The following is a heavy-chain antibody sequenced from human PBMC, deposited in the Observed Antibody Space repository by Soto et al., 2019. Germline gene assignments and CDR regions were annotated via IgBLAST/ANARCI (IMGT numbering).Heavy chain of an antibody. V-gene: IGHV4-31*03. CDR2: IYYTGNS. D-gene: IGHD6-19*01. CDR1: GGSITTNGHY. Sequence: QVQLQESGPELVKPSQTLSLTCSVSGGSITTNGHYWTWIRQHPGQGLEWIAYIYYTGNSYLNPSLKSRLSISVDTSKNQFSLELRSATAADTAVYYCAREQWGFDSWGQGTLVTVSS. CDR3: AREQWGFDS. J-gene: IGHJ4*02.